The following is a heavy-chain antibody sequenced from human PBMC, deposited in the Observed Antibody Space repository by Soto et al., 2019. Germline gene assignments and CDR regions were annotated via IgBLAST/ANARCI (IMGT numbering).Heavy chain of an antibody. CDR3: ATAITSNDHYYFDY. J-gene: IGHJ4*02. CDR1: GYTLTELS. V-gene: IGHV1-24*01. Sequence: ASVKVSCKVSGYTLTELSMHWVRQAPGKGLEWMGGFDPEDGETTYAQKFQGRVTMTEDTSTDTAYMELSSLRSEDTAVYYCATAITSNDHYYFDYWGQGTLVTVSS. CDR2: FDPEDGET. D-gene: IGHD1-1*01.